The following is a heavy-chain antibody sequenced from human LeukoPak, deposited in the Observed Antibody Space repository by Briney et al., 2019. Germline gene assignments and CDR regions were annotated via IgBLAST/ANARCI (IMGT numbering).Heavy chain of an antibody. V-gene: IGHV4-59*01. CDR2: IYYSGST. Sequence: SETLSLTCTVSGGSISSYYWSWIRQPPGKGLEWIGYIYYSGSTNYNPSLKSRVTISVDTSKNQFSLKLSSVTAADTAVYYCARGQQTPQLRMGDFDYWGQGTLVTVSS. CDR3: ARGQQTPQLRMGDFDY. J-gene: IGHJ4*02. CDR1: GGSISSYY. D-gene: IGHD4-17*01.